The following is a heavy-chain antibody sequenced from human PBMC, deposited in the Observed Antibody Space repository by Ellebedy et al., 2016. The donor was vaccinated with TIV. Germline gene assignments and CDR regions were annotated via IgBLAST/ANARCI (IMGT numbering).Heavy chain of an antibody. D-gene: IGHD6-19*01. CDR2: IKQEGSET. J-gene: IGHJ4*02. V-gene: IGHV3-7*01. Sequence: GESLKISCAAPGFTFSSYWMSWVRQAPGKGLEWVASIKQEGSETRHVDSVKGRFTISRDNVKNLLYLQLSSLRAEETAVYYCARDQGWAVAGTTRFDYWGQGTLVTVSS. CDR1: GFTFSSYW. CDR3: ARDQGWAVAGTTRFDY.